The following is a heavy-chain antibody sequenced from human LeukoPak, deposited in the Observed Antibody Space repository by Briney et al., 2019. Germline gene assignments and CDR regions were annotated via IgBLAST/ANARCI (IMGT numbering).Heavy chain of an antibody. V-gene: IGHV3-48*03. CDR3: ARAMRWLSDY. Sequence: PGGSLRLSCAASRFTFSSYEMNWVRQAPGKGLEGVSYISSSGSTIYYADSVKGRFTISRDNAKNSLYLQMNSLRAEDMAVYYCARAMRWLSDYWGQGTLVTVSS. CDR1: RFTFSSYE. D-gene: IGHD5-24*01. CDR2: ISSSGSTI. J-gene: IGHJ4*02.